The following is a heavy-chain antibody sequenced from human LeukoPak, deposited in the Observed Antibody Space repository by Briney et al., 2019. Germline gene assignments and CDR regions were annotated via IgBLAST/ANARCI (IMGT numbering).Heavy chain of an antibody. V-gene: IGHV4-30-2*01. J-gene: IGHJ4*02. CDR2: IYHSGST. D-gene: IGHD2-15*01. Sequence: SQTLSLTCAVSGGSISSGGYSWSWIRQPPGKGLEWIGYIYHSGSTYYNPSLKSRVTISVDRSKNQFSLKLSSVTAADTAVYYCARAPDRGCSGGSCRYYFDYWGQGTLVTVSS. CDR1: GGSISSGGYS. CDR3: ARAPDRGCSGGSCRYYFDY.